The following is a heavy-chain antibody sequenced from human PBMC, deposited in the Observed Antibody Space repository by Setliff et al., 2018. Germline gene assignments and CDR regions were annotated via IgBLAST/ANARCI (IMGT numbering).Heavy chain of an antibody. CDR1: GYTFTSYD. V-gene: IGHV1-8*02. D-gene: IGHD3-22*01. Sequence: PGESLKISCKGSGYTFTSYDINWVRQATGQGLEWMGWMNPNSGNTGYAQKFQGWVTMTRDTSISTAYMELSRLRSDDTAVYYCARDRDSSGYPYYFDYWGQGTLVTVSS. J-gene: IGHJ4*02. CDR3: ARDRDSSGYPYYFDY. CDR2: MNPNSGNT.